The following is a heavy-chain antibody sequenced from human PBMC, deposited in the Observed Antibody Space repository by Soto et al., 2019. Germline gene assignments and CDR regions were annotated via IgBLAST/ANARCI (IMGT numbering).Heavy chain of an antibody. CDR3: ARGLHLGEFAY. Sequence: QVQLVQSGAEVKKPGASVKVSCKASGYTFTSYAMHWVRQAPGQRLEWMGWINAGNGNTKYSQKFQGRVTITRDTAASKAYMELSSLRSEDTAVYYCARGLHLGEFAYWGQGTLVTVSS. CDR2: INAGNGNT. V-gene: IGHV1-3*01. J-gene: IGHJ4*02. CDR1: GYTFTSYA. D-gene: IGHD3-16*01.